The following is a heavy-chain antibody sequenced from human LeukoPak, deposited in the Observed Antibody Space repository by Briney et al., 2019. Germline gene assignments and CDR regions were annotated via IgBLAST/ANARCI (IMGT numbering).Heavy chain of an antibody. V-gene: IGHV1-24*01. CDR1: GYTLSELS. CDR2: FDPEDDET. J-gene: IGHJ3*02. D-gene: IGHD3-22*01. Sequence: EASVKVSCKVSGYTLSELSMHWVRQAPGKGLEWMGGFDPEDDETVYAQKFQGRVTMTEDTSTDTAYMELSSLRSEDTAVYYCATVPRTYYYDSSGFHDAFDIWGQGTMVTVSS. CDR3: ATVPRTYYYDSSGFHDAFDI.